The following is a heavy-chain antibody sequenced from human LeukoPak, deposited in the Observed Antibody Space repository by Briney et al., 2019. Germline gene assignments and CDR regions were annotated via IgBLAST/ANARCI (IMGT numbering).Heavy chain of an antibody. V-gene: IGHV3-23*01. CDR2: ISGSGGST. J-gene: IGHJ4*02. CDR1: GFTFSSYA. D-gene: IGHD3-10*01. Sequence: GGSLRLSCAASGFTFSSYAMSWVRQAPGKGLEWVSAISGSGGSTYYADSVKGRFTISRDNSKNTLYLQMNSLRAEDTAVYYCARGVTMVRGVIRNWGQGTLVTVSS. CDR3: ARGVTMVRGVIRN.